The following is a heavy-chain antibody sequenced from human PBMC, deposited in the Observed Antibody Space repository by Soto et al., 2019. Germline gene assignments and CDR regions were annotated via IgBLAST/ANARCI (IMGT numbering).Heavy chain of an antibody. V-gene: IGHV3-33*01. CDR3: ARDGCTNGVCYTRTPNNFDY. CDR2: IWYDGSNK. CDR1: GFTFSSYG. Sequence: GGSLRLSCAASGFTFSSYGMHWVRQAPGKGLEWVAVIWYDGSNKYYADSVKGRFTISRDNSKNTLYLQMNSLRAEDTAVYYCARDGCTNGVCYTRTPNNFDYWGQGTLVTVSS. J-gene: IGHJ4*02. D-gene: IGHD2-8*01.